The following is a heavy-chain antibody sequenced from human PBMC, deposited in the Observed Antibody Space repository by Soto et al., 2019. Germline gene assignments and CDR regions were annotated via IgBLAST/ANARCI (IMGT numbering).Heavy chain of an antibody. J-gene: IGHJ4*02. V-gene: IGHV1-46*01. CDR3: ARGGQVVVVTAALDY. CDR1: GDTFTDYY. CDR2: VNPSGGHT. Sequence: QVQLMQSGAEVKKPGASVKVSCKASGDTFTDYYIHWVRQAPGQGLEWMGTVNPSGGHTTYAQHFLGRGTMTGDTSTSTLYMELTSLTSDTTAIYYCARGGQVVVVTAALDYWGQGTLFTVSS. D-gene: IGHD2-21*02.